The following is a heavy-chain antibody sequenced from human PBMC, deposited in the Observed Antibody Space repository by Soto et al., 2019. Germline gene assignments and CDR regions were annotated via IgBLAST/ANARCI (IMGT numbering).Heavy chain of an antibody. J-gene: IGHJ6*03. V-gene: IGHV3-74*03. CDR3: ASLAFQVGDIVVVPAALAGYYMDV. CDR1: GFTFSSYW. D-gene: IGHD2-2*01. CDR2: INSDGSST. Sequence: PGGSLRLSCAASGFTFSSYWMHWVRQAPGKGLVWVSRINSDGSSTKYADSVKGRFTISRDNAKNTLYLQMNSLRAEDTAVYYCASLAFQVGDIVVVPAALAGYYMDVWGKGTTVTVSS.